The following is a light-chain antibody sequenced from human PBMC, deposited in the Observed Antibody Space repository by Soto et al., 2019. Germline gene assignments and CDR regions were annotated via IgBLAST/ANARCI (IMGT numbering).Light chain of an antibody. CDR3: QQYGNSPQT. CDR2: AKS. CDR1: QSVNSDY. Sequence: EIVLTQSPDTLSLSPGERATLSCRASQSVNSDYLAWYRQKPGQAPSLLMYAKSTRATGIPDRFYGSGSGTDFTLTIHRLEPEDFAVYYCQQYGNSPQTFGQGTKVDIK. J-gene: IGKJ1*01. V-gene: IGKV3-20*01.